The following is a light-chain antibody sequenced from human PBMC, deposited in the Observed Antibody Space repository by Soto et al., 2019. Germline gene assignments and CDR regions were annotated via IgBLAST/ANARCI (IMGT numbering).Light chain of an antibody. V-gene: IGKV1-39*01. Sequence: DIQMPQSPSSLSASVGDRVTITCRAGQSLRSYLNWYQQKPGKAPNLLIYAAPTMQSGDTPRFSGYGCGTDFTLAITPLQPNDGANYYCQQSYSTPWTFGQGTQVDSK. CDR1: QSLRSY. CDR3: QQSYSTPWT. J-gene: IGKJ1*01. CDR2: AAP.